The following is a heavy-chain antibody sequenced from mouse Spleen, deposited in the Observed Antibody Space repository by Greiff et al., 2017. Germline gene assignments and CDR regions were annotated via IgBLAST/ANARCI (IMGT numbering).Heavy chain of an antibody. CDR3: ARERTYYSNYVGYFDV. Sequence: VQLQQSGPGLVQPSQSLSITCTVSGFSLTSYGVHWVRQSPGKGLEWLGVIWSGGSTDYNAAFISRLSISKDNSKSQVFFKMNSLQADDTAIYYCARERTYYSNYVGYFDVWGTGTTVTVSS. J-gene: IGHJ1*03. CDR2: IWSGGST. D-gene: IGHD2-5*01. V-gene: IGHV2-2*01. CDR1: GFSLTSYG.